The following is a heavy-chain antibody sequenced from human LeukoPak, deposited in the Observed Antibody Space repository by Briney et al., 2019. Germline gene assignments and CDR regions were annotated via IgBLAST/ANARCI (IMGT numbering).Heavy chain of an antibody. V-gene: IGHV4-38-2*01. CDR3: ARFTIFGVGPDY. CDR1: GYSISSGYY. J-gene: IGHJ4*02. Sequence: PSETMSLTCAVSGYSISSGYYWGWIRQPPGKGLEWIVSIYHSGSTYYNPSLKSRVTISVDTSKNQFSLKLSSVTAADTAVYYCARFTIFGVGPDYWGQGTLVTVSS. D-gene: IGHD3-3*01. CDR2: IYHSGST.